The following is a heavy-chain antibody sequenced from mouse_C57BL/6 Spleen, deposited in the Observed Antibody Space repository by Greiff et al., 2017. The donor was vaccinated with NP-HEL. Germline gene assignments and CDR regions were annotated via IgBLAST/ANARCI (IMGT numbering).Heavy chain of an antibody. D-gene: IGHD2-10*02. V-gene: IGHV1-64*01. Sequence: VQLQQSGAELVKPGASVKLSCKASGYTFTSYWMHWVKQRPGQGLEWIGMIHPNSGSTNYNEKFKSKATLTVDKSSSTAYMQLSSLTSEDSAVYYRASVCEYYYAMDYWGQGTSVTVSS. CDR2: IHPNSGST. CDR3: ASVCEYYYAMDY. CDR1: GYTFTSYW. J-gene: IGHJ4*01.